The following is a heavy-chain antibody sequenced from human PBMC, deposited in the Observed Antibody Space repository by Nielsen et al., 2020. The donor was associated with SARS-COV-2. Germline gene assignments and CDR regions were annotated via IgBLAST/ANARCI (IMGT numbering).Heavy chain of an antibody. CDR2: ITAYNGNK. Sequence: ASVKVSCKASGDTFTSYGISWVRQAPGQGLEWVKWITAYNGNKNYAQKLQGRVTMTTDTSTSTAYMELRSLRSDDTAVYYCARAVVVVVAATVHYYYYGMDVWGQGTTVTVSS. J-gene: IGHJ6*02. V-gene: IGHV1-18*01. D-gene: IGHD2-15*01. CDR3: ARAVVVVVAATVHYYYYGMDV. CDR1: GDTFTSYG.